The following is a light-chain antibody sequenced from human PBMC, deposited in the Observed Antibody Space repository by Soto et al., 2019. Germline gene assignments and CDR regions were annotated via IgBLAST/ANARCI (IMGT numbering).Light chain of an antibody. CDR2: GAS. Sequence: EIVLTQSPDTLSLSPGESVTLSCRASQSVSSNYLAWYQQKPGRAPRLLIYGASNRATGIPDRFSGSGSGTHFTLTISTLEPEDFAVFYCQQYDDSITFGQGTRLEIE. J-gene: IGKJ5*01. V-gene: IGKV3-20*01. CDR3: QQYDDSIT. CDR1: QSVSSNY.